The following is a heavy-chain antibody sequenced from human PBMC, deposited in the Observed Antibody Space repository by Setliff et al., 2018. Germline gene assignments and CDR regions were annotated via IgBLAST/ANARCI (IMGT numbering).Heavy chain of an antibody. V-gene: IGHV3-23*01. CDR3: AKNGFGVVALGVNNWFDP. D-gene: IGHD3-10*01. CDR2: ISGSGGST. Sequence: PGESLKISCAASGFTFSSYAMSWVRQAPGKGLEWVSAISGSGGSTYYADSVKGRFTISRDNSKNTLYLQMSSLRAEDTAVYYCAKNGFGVVALGVNNWFDPWGQGTLVTVSS. J-gene: IGHJ5*02. CDR1: GFTFSSYA.